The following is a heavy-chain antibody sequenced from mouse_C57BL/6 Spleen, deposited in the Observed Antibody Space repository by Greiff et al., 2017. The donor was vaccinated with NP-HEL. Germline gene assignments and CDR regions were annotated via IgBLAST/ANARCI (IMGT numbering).Heavy chain of an antibody. V-gene: IGHV1-64*01. Sequence: VQLQQSGAELVKPGASVKLSCKASGYTFTSYWMHWVKQRPGQGLEWIGMIHPNSGSTNYNEKFKSKATLTVDKSSSTAYMQLSSLTSEDSAVYYCASVGLRHYSAMDYWGQGTSVTVSS. CDR1: GYTFTSYW. J-gene: IGHJ4*01. CDR3: ASVGLRHYSAMDY. D-gene: IGHD2-4*01. CDR2: IHPNSGST.